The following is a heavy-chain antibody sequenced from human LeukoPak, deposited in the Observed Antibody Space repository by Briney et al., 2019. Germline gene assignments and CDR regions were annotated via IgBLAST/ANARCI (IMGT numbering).Heavy chain of an antibody. CDR1: GFTFSSYA. V-gene: IGHV3-23*01. D-gene: IGHD1-1*01. CDR3: AKCPSYNPTHFDY. CDR2: ISGSGGST. Sequence: AGGSLRLSCAASGFTFSSYAMSWVRQAPGKGLEWVSAISGSGGSTYYADSVKGRFTISRDNSKNTLYLQMNSLRAEDTAVYYCAKCPSYNPTHFDYWGQGTLVTVSS. J-gene: IGHJ4*02.